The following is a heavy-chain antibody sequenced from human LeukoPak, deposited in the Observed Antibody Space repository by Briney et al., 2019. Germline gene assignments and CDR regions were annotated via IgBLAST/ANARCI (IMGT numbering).Heavy chain of an antibody. D-gene: IGHD3-3*01. CDR3: ARGYYDFWSGSLDYYFDY. J-gene: IGHJ4*02. Sequence: SQTLSLTCTVSGGSISSGGYYWSWIRQPPGKGLEWIRYIYHSGSTYYNPSLKSRVTISVDRSKNQFSLKLSSVTAADTAVYYCARGYYDFWSGSLDYYFDYWGQGTLVTVSS. CDR2: IYHSGST. V-gene: IGHV4-30-2*01. CDR1: GGSISSGGYY.